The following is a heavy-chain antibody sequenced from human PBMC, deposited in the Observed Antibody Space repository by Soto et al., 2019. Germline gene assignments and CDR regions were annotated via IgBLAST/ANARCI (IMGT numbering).Heavy chain of an antibody. CDR3: AKGQNGTSSVLPQFD. CDR1: GFTFSSYW. CDR2: NKSDGSST. V-gene: IGHV3-74*01. D-gene: IGHD1-1*01. J-gene: IGHJ4*02. Sequence: GGSLILSFASSGFTFSSYWMHLVRQAPGKGPVLDSVNKSDGSSTSYADSVECRFTISRDNAKNTLHLEMICLRAGDTVLYYCAKGQNGTSSVLPQFDWGQGTLGTGSS.